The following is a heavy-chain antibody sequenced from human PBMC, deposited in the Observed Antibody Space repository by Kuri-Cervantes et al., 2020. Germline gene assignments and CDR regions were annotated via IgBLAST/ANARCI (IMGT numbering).Heavy chain of an antibody. CDR1: GYTFTSYG. CDR2: ISAYNGNT. V-gene: IGHV1-18*01. CDR3: ARARTPPYYFDY. Sequence: ASVKVSCKASGYTFTSYGISWVRQAPGQGLERMGWISAYNGNTNYAQKLQGRVTMTTDTSTSTAYMELRSLRSDDTAVYYCARARTPPYYFDYWGQGTLVTVSS. J-gene: IGHJ4*02.